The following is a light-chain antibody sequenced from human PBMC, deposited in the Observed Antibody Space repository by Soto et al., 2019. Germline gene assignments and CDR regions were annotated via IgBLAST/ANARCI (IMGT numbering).Light chain of an antibody. V-gene: IGKV3-11*01. CDR3: QQRSDWPLT. J-gene: IGKJ4*01. CDR2: AAS. CDR1: KSFGNA. Sequence: EIVLTQSPATLSLTPGEGATLSCRASKSFGNALAWYQQKPGQAPRLLIYAASNRATGIPARFSGSGSGTDFTFTISSLEPEDFAVYYCQQRSDWPLTFGGGTKVEIK.